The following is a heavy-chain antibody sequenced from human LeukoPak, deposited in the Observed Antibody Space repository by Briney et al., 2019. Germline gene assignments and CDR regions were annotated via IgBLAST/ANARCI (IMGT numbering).Heavy chain of an antibody. CDR3: ARDSSGADYYDSSGFDY. D-gene: IGHD3-22*01. Sequence: PGGSLRLSCAASEFTFSNYSMNWVRQAPGKGLVWVSRINTDGGSINYAASVKGRFTFSRDNVKNTLYLQMNSLRVEDTAVYYCARDSSGADYYDSSGFDYWGQGSLVTVSS. CDR2: INTDGGSI. CDR1: EFTFSNYS. V-gene: IGHV3-74*01. J-gene: IGHJ4*02.